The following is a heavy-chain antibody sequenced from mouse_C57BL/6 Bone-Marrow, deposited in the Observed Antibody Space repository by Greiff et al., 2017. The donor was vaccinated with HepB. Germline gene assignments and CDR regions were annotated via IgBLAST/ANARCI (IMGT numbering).Heavy chain of an antibody. CDR2: ISNGGGST. Sequence: EVMLVESGGGLVQPGGSLKLSCAASGFTFSDYYMYWVRQTPEKRLEWVAYISNGGGSTYYPDTVKGRFTISRDNAKNTLYLQMSRLKSEDTAMYYCARQTSYDYDGYYAMDYWGQGTSVTVSS. CDR3: ARQTSYDYDGYYAMDY. V-gene: IGHV5-12*01. CDR1: GFTFSDYY. D-gene: IGHD2-4*01. J-gene: IGHJ4*01.